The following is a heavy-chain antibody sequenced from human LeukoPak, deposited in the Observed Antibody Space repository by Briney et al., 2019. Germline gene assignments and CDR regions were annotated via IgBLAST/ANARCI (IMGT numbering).Heavy chain of an antibody. Sequence: GGSLRLSCATSGFTFSSYGMHWVRQAPGKGLEWVAVIWYDGSNKYYADSAKGRFTISRDNSKNTLYLQMNSLRAEDTAVYYCARGPLPYYYDGTSLQAIYLHAFDIWGQGTMVTVSS. CDR2: IWYDGSNK. J-gene: IGHJ3*02. V-gene: IGHV3-33*01. CDR3: ARGPLPYYYDGTSLQAIYLHAFDI. CDR1: GFTFSSYG. D-gene: IGHD3-22*01.